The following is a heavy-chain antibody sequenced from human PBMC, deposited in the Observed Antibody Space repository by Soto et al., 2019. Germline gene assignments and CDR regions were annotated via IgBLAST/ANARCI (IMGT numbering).Heavy chain of an antibody. D-gene: IGHD2-15*01. CDR2: IVPIVDTS. CDR3: GSVVAIPGHPDN. J-gene: IGHJ4*02. V-gene: IGHV1-69*12. CDR1: GGTFSSYA. Sequence: QVQLVQSGAEVRQPASSVKVSCKTSGGTFSSYAISWVRQAPGRGLEWMGGIVPIVDTSTYAPKFQGRVKITADECTSTVYMELRTLRSDDTAVYYCGSVVAIPGHPDNWGQGPLVTVSS.